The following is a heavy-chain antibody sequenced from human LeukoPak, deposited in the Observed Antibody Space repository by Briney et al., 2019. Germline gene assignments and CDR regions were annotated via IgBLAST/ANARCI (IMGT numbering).Heavy chain of an antibody. J-gene: IGHJ4*02. Sequence: GGSLRLSCAASGFTFSSYSMNWVRQAPGKGLEWVSTISSSSSYIYYADSVKGRFTISRDNAKNSLYLQMNSLRAEDTAVYYGARDFGYWDSSGYYPFGYWGQGTLVTVSS. CDR3: ARDFGYWDSSGYYPFGY. D-gene: IGHD3-22*01. V-gene: IGHV3-21*01. CDR1: GFTFSSYS. CDR2: ISSSSSYI.